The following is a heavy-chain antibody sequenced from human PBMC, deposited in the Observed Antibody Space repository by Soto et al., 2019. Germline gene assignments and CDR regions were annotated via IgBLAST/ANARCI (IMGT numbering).Heavy chain of an antibody. CDR1: GGSISSGGYY. CDR3: ARSLYTYYYGSGSPLPLYAMDV. D-gene: IGHD3-10*01. J-gene: IGHJ6*02. V-gene: IGHV4-31*03. Sequence: PSETLSLTCTVSGGSISSGGYYWSWIRQHPGKGLEWIGYIYYSGSTYYNPSLKSRVTISVDTSKNQFSLKLSSVTAADTAVYYCARSLYTYYYGSGSPLPLYAMDVWGQGTTVIVS. CDR2: IYYSGST.